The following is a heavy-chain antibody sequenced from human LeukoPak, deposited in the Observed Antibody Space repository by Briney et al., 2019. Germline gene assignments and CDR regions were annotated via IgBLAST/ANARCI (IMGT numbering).Heavy chain of an antibody. D-gene: IGHD3-22*01. V-gene: IGHV3-74*01. CDR3: VRQYSYDSSGYHPWDY. CDR2: INSDGSST. CDR1: GFTFSSYW. Sequence: GGSLRLSCAASGFTFSSYWMHWVRQAPGKGLVWVSRINSDGSSTTYADSVKGRVTISRDNAKNTLYLQMNSLRAEDTAMYYCVRQYSYDSSGYHPWDYWGQGTLVTVSS. J-gene: IGHJ4*02.